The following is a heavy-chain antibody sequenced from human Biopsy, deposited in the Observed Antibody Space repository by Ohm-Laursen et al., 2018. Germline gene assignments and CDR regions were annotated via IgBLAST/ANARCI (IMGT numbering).Heavy chain of an antibody. CDR3: TKRRTAVRPFDS. Sequence: SLRLSCAASGFIFSDYGMHWVRQAPGKGLGWGSGISGSSNNIIYADSVRGRFTISRDNAKSSLYLEMNSLRSEDTAFYYCTKRRTAVRPFDSWGHGTLVTVSS. CDR1: GFIFSDYG. CDR2: ISGSSNNI. J-gene: IGHJ4*01. D-gene: IGHD6-25*01. V-gene: IGHV3-9*01.